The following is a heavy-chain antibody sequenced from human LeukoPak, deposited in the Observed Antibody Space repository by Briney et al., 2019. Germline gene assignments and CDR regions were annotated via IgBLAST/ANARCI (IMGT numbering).Heavy chain of an antibody. Sequence: PSENLSLTCAVYGGSITGYYWSWIRQTPGRGLEWVGEIHYTGATSYNPSLKSRATISTDTSKNQFSLRLSSVTAADTAVYYCARGNILTGYCFDFWGQGALVTVSS. V-gene: IGHV4-34*01. CDR1: GGSITGYY. J-gene: IGHJ4*02. CDR2: IHYTGAT. CDR3: ARGNILTGYCFDF. D-gene: IGHD3-9*01.